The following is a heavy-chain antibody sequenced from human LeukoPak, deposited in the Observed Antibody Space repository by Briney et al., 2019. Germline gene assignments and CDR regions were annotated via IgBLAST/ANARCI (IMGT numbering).Heavy chain of an antibody. CDR2: INHSGST. Sequence: SETLSLTCAVYGGSFSGYYWSWLRQPPGKGLEWIGEINHSGSTNYNPSLKSRVTISVDTSKNQFSLKLSSVTAADTAVYYCARGPGYDFWSGYYPRAEYYFDYWGQGTLVTVSS. V-gene: IGHV4-34*01. J-gene: IGHJ4*02. D-gene: IGHD3-3*01. CDR1: GGSFSGYY. CDR3: ARGPGYDFWSGYYPRAEYYFDY.